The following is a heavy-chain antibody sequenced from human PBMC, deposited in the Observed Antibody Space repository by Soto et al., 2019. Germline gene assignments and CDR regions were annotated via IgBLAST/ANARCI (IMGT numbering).Heavy chain of an antibody. Sequence: LRLSCAGSGFTFNIYWMHWVRQAPGKGLVWVSRINSDGSNTIYADSVKGRFTISRDNAKNTLYLQMNSLRAEDTAVYYCARRPDAFDIWGRGTMVTVSS. J-gene: IGHJ3*02. CDR1: GFTFNIYW. CDR3: ARRPDAFDI. V-gene: IGHV3-74*01. CDR2: INSDGSNT.